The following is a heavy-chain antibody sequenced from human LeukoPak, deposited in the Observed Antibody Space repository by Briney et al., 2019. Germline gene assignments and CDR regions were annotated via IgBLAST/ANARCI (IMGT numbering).Heavy chain of an antibody. J-gene: IGHJ4*02. D-gene: IGHD6-13*01. Sequence: SETLSLTCAVYGGSFGGYYWSWIRQPPGKGLEWIGEINHSGSTNYNPSLKSRVTISVDTSKNQFSLKLSSVTAADTAVYYCARGRGRSSSWSYFDYWGQGTLVTVSS. CDR1: GGSFGGYY. V-gene: IGHV4-34*01. CDR2: INHSGST. CDR3: ARGRGRSSSWSYFDY.